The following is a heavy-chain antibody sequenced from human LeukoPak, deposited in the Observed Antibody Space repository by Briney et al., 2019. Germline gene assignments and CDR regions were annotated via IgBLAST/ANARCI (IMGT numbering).Heavy chain of an antibody. V-gene: IGHV4-34*01. Sequence: ASETLSLTCAVYGGSFSGYYWSWIRQPPGKGLEWIGEINHSGSTNYNPSLKSRVTISVDTSKNQFSLELSSVTAADTAVYYCARRRGYIVVVPAAMASPFDYWGQGTLVTVSS. D-gene: IGHD2-2*01. J-gene: IGHJ4*02. CDR2: INHSGST. CDR1: GGSFSGYY. CDR3: ARRRGYIVVVPAAMASPFDY.